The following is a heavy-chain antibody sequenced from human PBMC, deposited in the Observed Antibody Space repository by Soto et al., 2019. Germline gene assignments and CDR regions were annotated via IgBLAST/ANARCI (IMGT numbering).Heavy chain of an antibody. CDR3: ARGRSYGMDV. V-gene: IGHV1-18*01. Sequence: ASVKVSCKASGYTFTSYIITWMRQAPGQGLEWIGWISAFNGNTNYAQNQQGRVTMTTDTSTTTAYMELSSLRSDDTAVYYCARGRSYGMDVWGQGTTVTVSS. CDR2: ISAFNGNT. J-gene: IGHJ6*02. CDR1: GYTFTSYI.